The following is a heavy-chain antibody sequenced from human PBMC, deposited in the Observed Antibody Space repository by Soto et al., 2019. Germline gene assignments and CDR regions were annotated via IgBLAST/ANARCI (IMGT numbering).Heavy chain of an antibody. CDR2: IYYSGST. J-gene: IGHJ4*01. V-gene: IGHV4-30-4*01. D-gene: IGHD1-26*01. CDR3: ARISRSGKYINY. Sequence: TSETLSLTCAVSGGSISSGGYSWSWIRQPPGKGLEWIGYIYYSGSTYYNPSLKSRVTISVDTSENQFFLKLTSETAADTAVYYCARISRSGKYINYWGHGTLVTVSS. CDR1: GGSISSGGYS.